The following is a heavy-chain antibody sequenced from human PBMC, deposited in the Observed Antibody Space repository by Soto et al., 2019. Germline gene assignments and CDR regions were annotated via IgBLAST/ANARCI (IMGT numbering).Heavy chain of an antibody. Sequence: EVQLVESGGGLVQPARSLRLSCAASGFTFDNYAMHWVRQAPGKGLERVSGISWNSDTIGYADSVKGRFTISRDNAKNSVYLQMNSSTTDDTAVYSCAKAIPPGSYYSVSDFWGHGTLVTVSS. J-gene: IGHJ4*01. CDR1: GFTFDNYA. D-gene: IGHD1-26*01. CDR3: AKAIPPGSYYSVSDF. CDR2: ISWNSDTI. V-gene: IGHV3-9*01.